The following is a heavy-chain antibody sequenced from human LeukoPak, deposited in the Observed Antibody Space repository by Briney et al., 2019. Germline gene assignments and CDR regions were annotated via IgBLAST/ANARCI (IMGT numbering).Heavy chain of an antibody. V-gene: IGHV3-23*01. CDR1: GFTFSSYA. D-gene: IGHD6-13*01. CDR2: ISGSGGST. J-gene: IGHJ4*02. Sequence: PGGSLRLSCAASGFTFSSYAMSWVRQAPGKGLEWVSAISGSGGSTYYADSVKGRFTISRDNSKNTLYLQMNSLRAEDTAVYYCAKDPSIAAAGTFGQYYFDYWGQGTLVTVSS. CDR3: AKDPSIAAAGTFGQYYFDY.